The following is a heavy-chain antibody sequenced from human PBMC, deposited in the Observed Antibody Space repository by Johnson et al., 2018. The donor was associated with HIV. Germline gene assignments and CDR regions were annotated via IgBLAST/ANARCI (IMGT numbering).Heavy chain of an antibody. CDR3: ARDYETI. V-gene: IGHV3-30*02. CDR2: IRYDGSNK. D-gene: IGHD3-16*01. Sequence: QVQLVESGGGLIQPGGSLRLSCAASGFTVSSNYMSWVRQAPGKGLEWVAFIRYDGSNKYYADSVKGRFTISRDNSKDTLYLEMNSLRAEDTAVYYCARDYETIWGQGTMVTVSS. J-gene: IGHJ3*02. CDR1: GFTVSSNY.